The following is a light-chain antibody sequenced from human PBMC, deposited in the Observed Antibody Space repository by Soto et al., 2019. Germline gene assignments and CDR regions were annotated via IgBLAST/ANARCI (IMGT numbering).Light chain of an antibody. CDR2: DAS. Sequence: DIQMTQSPSSLSASVGDRVTITCQASQDISNYLNWYQQKPGKAPKLLIYDASNLETGVPSRFSGSGSGTDFTFTTSSLQPEDIATYYCQQYDNLPPGVTFGPGTKVDIK. CDR3: QQYDNLPPGVT. CDR1: QDISNY. V-gene: IGKV1-33*01. J-gene: IGKJ3*01.